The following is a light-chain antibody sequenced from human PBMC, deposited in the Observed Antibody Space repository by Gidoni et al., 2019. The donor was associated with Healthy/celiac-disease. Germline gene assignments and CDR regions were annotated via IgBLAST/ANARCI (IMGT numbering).Light chain of an antibody. V-gene: IGLV1-40*01. CDR3: QSYDSSLSGYV. CDR2: GNS. CDR1: SSNIGAGYD. J-gene: IGLJ1*01. Sequence: QSVLTQPPSVSGAPGQRVTLSCTGSSSNIGAGYDVHWYLQLPGTAPKLLIYGNSNRPSGVPDRFSGSKSGTSASLAITGLQAEDEADYYCQSYDSSLSGYVFGTGTKVTVL.